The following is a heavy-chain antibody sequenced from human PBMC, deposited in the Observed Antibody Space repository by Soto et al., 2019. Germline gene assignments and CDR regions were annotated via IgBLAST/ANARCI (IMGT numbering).Heavy chain of an antibody. Sequence: QVQLQESGPGLVKPSETLSLTCSVSSGSISNYYWSWIRQPPGKGLEWIGYIYYSGSTNYNPSLKSRVTISVDTSKNQFSLNLSSVTAANTAVYYCARFPGYYHDARAAFDVWGRGTMVTVSS. V-gene: IGHV4-59*01. CDR2: IYYSGST. CDR3: ARFPGYYHDARAAFDV. CDR1: SGSISNYY. D-gene: IGHD3-22*01. J-gene: IGHJ3*01.